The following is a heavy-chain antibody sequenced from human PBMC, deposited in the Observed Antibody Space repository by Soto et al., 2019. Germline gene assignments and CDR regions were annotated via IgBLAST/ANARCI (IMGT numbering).Heavy chain of an antibody. CDR3: ARHNIGLNNWFDR. CDR2: INPSGRQT. J-gene: IGHJ5*02. Sequence: ASVKVSCKASGYTFTSYYVHWLRQAPGQGLEWLGTINPSGRQTSYAHTFQDRVMMTRDTSTNMAYLELSGLTSEDTALYYCARHNIGLNNWFDRWGDGTLLTFSS. D-gene: IGHD1-1*01. CDR1: GYTFTSYY. V-gene: IGHV1-46*01.